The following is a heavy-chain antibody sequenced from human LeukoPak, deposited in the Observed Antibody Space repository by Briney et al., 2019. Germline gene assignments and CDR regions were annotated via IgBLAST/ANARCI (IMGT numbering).Heavy chain of an antibody. CDR2: ISSSSSYI. Sequence: GGSLRLSCAASGFTFSSYSMNWVRQAPGKGLEWVSSISSSSSYIYYADSVKGRFTISRDNSKNTLYLQMNSLRAEDTAVYYCAKGTTLRTPYSPDYWGQGTLVTVSS. J-gene: IGHJ4*02. V-gene: IGHV3-21*04. CDR1: GFTFSSYS. D-gene: IGHD5-18*01. CDR3: AKGTTLRTPYSPDY.